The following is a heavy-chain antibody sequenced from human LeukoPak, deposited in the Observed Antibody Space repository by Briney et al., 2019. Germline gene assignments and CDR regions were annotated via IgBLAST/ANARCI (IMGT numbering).Heavy chain of an antibody. D-gene: IGHD6-19*01. V-gene: IGHV3-30-3*01. J-gene: IGHJ4*02. CDR1: GFTFSSYA. CDR3: ARGGSGWSVDY. CDR2: ISYDGSNK. Sequence: GRSQRLSCAASGFTFSSYAMHWVRQAPGKGLEWVAVISYDGSNKYYADSVKGRFTISRDNSKNTLYLQMNSLRAEDTAVYYCARGGSGWSVDYWGQGTLVTVSS.